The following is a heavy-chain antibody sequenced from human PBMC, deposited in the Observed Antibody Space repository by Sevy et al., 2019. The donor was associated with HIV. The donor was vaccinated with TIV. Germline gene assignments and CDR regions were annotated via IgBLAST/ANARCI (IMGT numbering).Heavy chain of an antibody. Sequence: GGSLRLSCAASGFIFNSYVMSWVRQAPGKGLEWVSGISASGGSTFYADSVKGRFTMSRDNLKNGLYLEMNSLRVEDTAVYYCAGAGMGAKGFDYWGQGTLVTVSS. CDR1: GFIFNSYV. V-gene: IGHV3-23*01. D-gene: IGHD1-26*01. J-gene: IGHJ4*02. CDR3: AGAGMGAKGFDY. CDR2: ISASGGST.